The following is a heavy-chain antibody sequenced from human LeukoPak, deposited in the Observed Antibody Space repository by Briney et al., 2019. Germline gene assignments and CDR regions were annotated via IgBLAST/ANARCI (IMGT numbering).Heavy chain of an antibody. Sequence: SVKVSRKASVGTYSNYTISWVRPAPGQGLEWVGRIIPILGIANYAQKFQGRVTITADKSTSTAYMELSSLRSEDTAVYYCAREGRVVEMATGEYFQHWGQGTLVTVSS. CDR3: AREGRVVEMATGEYFQH. J-gene: IGHJ1*01. D-gene: IGHD5-24*01. CDR1: VGTYSNYT. V-gene: IGHV1-69*04. CDR2: IIPILGIA.